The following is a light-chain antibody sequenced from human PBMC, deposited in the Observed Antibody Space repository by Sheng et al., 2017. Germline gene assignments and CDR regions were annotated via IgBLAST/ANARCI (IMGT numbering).Light chain of an antibody. CDR2: EDT. CDR1: SRDVGSYDL. CDR3: CSYASGSTWL. J-gene: IGLJ3*02. Sequence: QSALTQPASVSGSPGQSITISCTGTSRDVGSYDLVSWYQQYPGKAPQLIIYEDTKRPSGVSHRFSGSKSGNSASLTISGLQAGDEADYYCCSYASGSTWLFGGGTKLTVL. V-gene: IGLV2-23*01.